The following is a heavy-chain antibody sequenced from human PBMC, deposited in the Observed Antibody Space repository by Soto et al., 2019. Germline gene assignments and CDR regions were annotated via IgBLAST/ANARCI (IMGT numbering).Heavy chain of an antibody. CDR3: ARESEEYNLNVLVDYYYYGMDV. D-gene: IGHD1-1*01. CDR1: GFTFSSYS. Sequence: GGSLRLSCAASGFTFSSYSMNWVRQAPGKGLEWVSYISSSSSTIYYADSVKGRFTISRDNAKNSLYLQMNSLRDEDTAVYYCARESEEYNLNVLVDYYYYGMDVWGKGTTVTVSS. CDR2: ISSSSSTI. V-gene: IGHV3-48*02. J-gene: IGHJ6*04.